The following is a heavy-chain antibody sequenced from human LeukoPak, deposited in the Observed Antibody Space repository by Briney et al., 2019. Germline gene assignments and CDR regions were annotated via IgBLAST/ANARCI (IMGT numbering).Heavy chain of an antibody. CDR1: GFTFSSYG. J-gene: IGHJ4*02. CDR2: ISYDVGKK. Sequence: GGSLRLSCTASGFTFSSYGMHWVRQAPGKGLEWVAVISYDVGKKYYADSVKGRFTISRDNSKNTLYLQMNSLRAEDTAVYYCAKDDYYDTSGYRDWGQGTLVTVSS. V-gene: IGHV3-30*18. CDR3: AKDDYYDTSGYRD. D-gene: IGHD3-22*01.